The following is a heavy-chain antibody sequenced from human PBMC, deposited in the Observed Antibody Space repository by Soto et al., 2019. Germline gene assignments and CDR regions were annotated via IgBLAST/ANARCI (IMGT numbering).Heavy chain of an antibody. V-gene: IGHV1-46*01. D-gene: IGHD6-13*01. J-gene: IGHJ4*02. CDR3: ARGVSSTAAAGLSNKYYFDY. CDR1: GYTFTSYY. Sequence: ASVKVSCKASGYTFTSYYMHWVRQAPGQGLEWMGIINPSGGSTSYAQKFQGRVTMTRDTSTSTVYMELSSLRSEDTAVYYCARGVSSTAAAGLSNKYYFDYWGQGTPVTVS. CDR2: INPSGGST.